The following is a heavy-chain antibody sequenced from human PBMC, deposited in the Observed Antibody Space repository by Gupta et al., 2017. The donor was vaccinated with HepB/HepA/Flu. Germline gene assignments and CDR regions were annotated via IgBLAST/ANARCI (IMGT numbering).Heavy chain of an antibody. V-gene: IGHV3-15*04. D-gene: IGHD5-24*01. CDR1: GFTFTNAW. J-gene: IGHJ4*02. Sequence: DVHLVGCKGGLVKPGESIIHSCAASGFTFTNAWMTWFRQAPGKGLEWIGRIESGGTTDYAAPVKGIFTISRDDSINMVYLQMDGLKIEDTAMYYCTNRDVYKDLGYFLDYWGQGSRVTVSS. CDR2: IESGGTT. CDR3: TNRDVYKDLGYFLDY.